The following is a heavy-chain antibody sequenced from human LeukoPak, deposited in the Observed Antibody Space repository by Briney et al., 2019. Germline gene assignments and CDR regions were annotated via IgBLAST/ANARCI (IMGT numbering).Heavy chain of an antibody. CDR3: VRGSGWAYYFDY. V-gene: IGHV3-33*01. CDR2: IWYDGSNK. D-gene: IGHD6-19*01. J-gene: IGHJ4*02. Sequence: PGTSLRLSCAASGFIFGTYGMHWVRQAPGKGLEWVALIWYDGSNKYYADSVKGRFTISRDNSKNTLYLQMNSLRAEDTALYYCVRGSGWAYYFDYWGQGTLVTVSS. CDR1: GFIFGTYG.